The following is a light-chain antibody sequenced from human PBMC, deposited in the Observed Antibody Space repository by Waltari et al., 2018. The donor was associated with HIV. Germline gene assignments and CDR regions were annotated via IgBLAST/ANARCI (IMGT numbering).Light chain of an antibody. CDR1: TIESKS. Sequence: YELTQPPSVSVAPGQTAMITCGGNTIESKSVQWYQQKPGQAPVLVIYFDLDRPSGIPERVAGSVSGNTATLTISRVDAGDEADYYCQVWDRSSDQVIFGGGTKLTVL. V-gene: IGLV3-21*04. CDR2: FDL. CDR3: QVWDRSSDQVI. J-gene: IGLJ2*01.